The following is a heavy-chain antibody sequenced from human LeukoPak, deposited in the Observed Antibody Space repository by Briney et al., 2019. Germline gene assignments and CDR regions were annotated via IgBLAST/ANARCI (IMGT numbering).Heavy chain of an antibody. CDR2: LSGSGDTT. V-gene: IGHV3-23*01. Sequence: PGGSLRLSCAASGFIFNSYGMSWVRQAPGKGLEWVSALSGSGDTTYYADSVKGRFTISRDNSKNTLYLQMNSLRVEDTAIYYCAKDRSWGLDYWGRGTLVTVSS. CDR1: GFIFNSYG. D-gene: IGHD7-27*01. J-gene: IGHJ4*02. CDR3: AKDRSWGLDY.